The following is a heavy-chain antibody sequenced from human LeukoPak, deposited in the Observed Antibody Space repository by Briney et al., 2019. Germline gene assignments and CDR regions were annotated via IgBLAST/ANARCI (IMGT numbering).Heavy chain of an antibody. CDR2: INHSGST. D-gene: IGHD2-15*01. CDR3: ARGLTRGWYHYYGMDV. V-gene: IGHV4-34*01. J-gene: IGHJ6*02. Sequence: SETLSLTCAVYGGSFSGYYWSWIRKPPGKGLEWIGEINHSGSTNYNPSLKSRVAISVDTSKNQFSLKLSSVTAADTAVYYSARGLTRGWYHYYGMDVWGQGTTVTVSS. CDR1: GGSFSGYY.